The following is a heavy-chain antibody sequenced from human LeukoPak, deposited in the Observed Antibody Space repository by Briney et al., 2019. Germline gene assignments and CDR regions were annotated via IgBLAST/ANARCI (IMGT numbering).Heavy chain of an antibody. CDR3: QKGARLES. Sequence: ASVKVSCNASGYTFTDYYMHWMRQAPGHGLEWMGCINPNTGGTNYAENFQDRVTVTRDTSISTPYMELSGLTSDATAVHYCQKGARLESWGQGTLVAVSS. V-gene: IGHV1-2*02. D-gene: IGHD6-6*01. CDR2: INPNTGGT. J-gene: IGHJ4*02. CDR1: GYTFTDYY.